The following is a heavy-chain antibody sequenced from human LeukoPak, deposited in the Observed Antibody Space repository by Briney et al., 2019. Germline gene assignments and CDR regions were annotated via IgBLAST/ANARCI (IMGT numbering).Heavy chain of an antibody. J-gene: IGHJ4*02. V-gene: IGHV3-30-3*01. CDR2: ISYDGSNK. Sequence: GGSLRLSCAASGFTFSSYAMHWVRQAPGKGLEWVAVISYDGSNKYYADSVKGRFTISRDNSKNTLYLQMNSLRAEDTAVYYCARGYSYGCLDYWGQGTLVTVSS. D-gene: IGHD5-18*01. CDR3: ARGYSYGCLDY. CDR1: GFTFSSYA.